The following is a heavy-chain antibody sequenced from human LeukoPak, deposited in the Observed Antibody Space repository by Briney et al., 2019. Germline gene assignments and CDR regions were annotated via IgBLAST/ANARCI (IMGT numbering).Heavy chain of an antibody. J-gene: IGHJ5*02. CDR3: AAYRNLRDWFDP. V-gene: IGHV1-2*02. Sequence: AASVKVSCTASGYTFTGYYMHWVRQAPGQGLEWMGWINPNSGGTNYAQKFQGRVTMTKDTSISTAYMELSRLRSDDTAVYYCAAYRNLRDWFDPWGQGTLVTVSS. D-gene: IGHD1-26*01. CDR2: INPNSGGT. CDR1: GYTFTGYY.